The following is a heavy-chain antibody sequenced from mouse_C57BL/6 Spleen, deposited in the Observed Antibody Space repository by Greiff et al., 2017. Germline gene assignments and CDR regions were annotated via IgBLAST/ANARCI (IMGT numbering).Heavy chain of an antibody. J-gene: IGHJ3*01. CDR3: ATSVVEGTWFAY. CDR1: GFSLTSYG. V-gene: IGHV2-6*01. Sequence: VMLVESGPGLVAPSQSLSITCTVSGFSLTSYGVDWVRQSPGKGLEWLGVIWGVGSTNYNSALKSRLSISKDNSKSQVFLKMNSLQTDDTAMYYCATSVVEGTWFAYWGQGTLVTVSA. D-gene: IGHD1-1*01. CDR2: IWGVGST.